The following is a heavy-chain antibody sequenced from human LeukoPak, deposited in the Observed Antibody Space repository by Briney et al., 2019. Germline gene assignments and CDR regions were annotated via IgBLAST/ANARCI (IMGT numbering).Heavy chain of an antibody. Sequence: GGSLRLSCAASGFMVSSNYMSWVRQAPGKGLEWVSVIYSGGSTYYADSAKGRFTISRDNSKNTLYLQMNSLRAEDTAMYYCARGKDDAFDIWGQGTMVTVSS. CDR1: GFMVSSNY. CDR2: IYSGGST. V-gene: IGHV3-53*01. J-gene: IGHJ3*02. CDR3: ARGKDDAFDI.